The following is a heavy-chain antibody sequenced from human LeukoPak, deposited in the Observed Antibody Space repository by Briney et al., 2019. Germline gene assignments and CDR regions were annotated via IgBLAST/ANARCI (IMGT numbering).Heavy chain of an antibody. J-gene: IGHJ5*02. CDR2: IYTSGST. CDR3: ARSMVRGVTIWFDP. CDR1: GGSISSYY. D-gene: IGHD3-10*01. V-gene: IGHV4-4*07. Sequence: NSSETLSITCTVSGGSISSYYWSWIRQPAGKGLEWIGRIYTSGSTNYNPSLKSRVTMSVDTSKNQFSLKLSSVTAADTAVYYCARSMVRGVTIWFDPWGQGTLVTVSS.